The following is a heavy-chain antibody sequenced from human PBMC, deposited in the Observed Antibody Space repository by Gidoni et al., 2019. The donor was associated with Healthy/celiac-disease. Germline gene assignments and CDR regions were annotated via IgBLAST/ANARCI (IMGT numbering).Heavy chain of an antibody. CDR2: IYHSGST. J-gene: IGHJ4*02. D-gene: IGHD3-22*01. V-gene: IGHV4-38-2*01. Sequence: GWIRQPPGKGLEWIGSIYHSGSTYYNPSLKSRVTISVDTSKNQFSLKLSSVTAADTAVYYCARGNYYDSSGYFDYWGQGTLVTVSP. CDR3: ARGNYYDSSGYFDY.